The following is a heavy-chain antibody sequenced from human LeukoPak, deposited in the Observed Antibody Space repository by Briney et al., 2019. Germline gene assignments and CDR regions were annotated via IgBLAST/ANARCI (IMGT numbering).Heavy chain of an antibody. CDR2: IYSGGST. CDR3: ARDPTTVTTSLDY. Sequence: GGSLRPSCAASGVTVSSNYMSWVRQAPGKGLEWVSVIYSGGSTYYADSVKGRFTISRDNSKNTLYLQMNSLRAEDTAVYYCARDPTTVTTSLDYWGQGTLVTVSS. V-gene: IGHV3-66*01. J-gene: IGHJ4*02. D-gene: IGHD4-17*01. CDR1: GVTVSSNY.